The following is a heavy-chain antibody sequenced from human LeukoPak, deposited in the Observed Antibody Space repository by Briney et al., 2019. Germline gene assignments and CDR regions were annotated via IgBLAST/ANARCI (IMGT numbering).Heavy chain of an antibody. D-gene: IGHD3-3*01. CDR1: GFTFSNAW. J-gene: IGHJ4*02. CDR2: IKSKTDGGTT. CDR3: TGENTIFGVVRTFDY. V-gene: IGHV3-15*01. Sequence: GGSLRLSCAASGFTFSNAWMSWVRQAPGKGLEWVGRIKSKTDGGTTDYAAPVKGRFTISRDDSKNTLYLQMNSLKTEDTAVYYCTGENTIFGVVRTFDYWGQGTLVTVST.